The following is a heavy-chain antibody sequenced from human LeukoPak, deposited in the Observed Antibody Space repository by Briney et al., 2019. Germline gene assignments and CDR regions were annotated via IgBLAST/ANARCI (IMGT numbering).Heavy chain of an antibody. J-gene: IGHJ6*03. D-gene: IGHD3-3*01. CDR1: GFTFSSYS. CDR2: ISSSSSTI. V-gene: IGHV3-48*01. CDR3: ARGGYDFWSGYFMASGGNYYYYYMDV. Sequence: PGGSLRLSCAASGFTFSSYSMNWVRQAPGKGLEWVSYISSSSSTIYYADSVKGRFTISRDNAKNSLYLQMNSLRAEDTAVYYCARGGYDFWSGYFMASGGNYYYYYMDVWGKGTTVTVSS.